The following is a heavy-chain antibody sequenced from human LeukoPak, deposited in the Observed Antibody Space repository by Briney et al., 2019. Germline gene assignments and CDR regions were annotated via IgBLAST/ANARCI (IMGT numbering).Heavy chain of an antibody. V-gene: IGHV4-39*07. Sequence: TSETLSLTCTVSGGSISSSSYYWGWIRQPPGKGLEWIGSIYYSGSTYYNPSLKSRVTISVDTSKNQFSLKLSSVTAADTAVYYCARDRNDIVVVVAATSAFDIWGQGTMVPSLQ. D-gene: IGHD2-15*01. J-gene: IGHJ3*02. CDR3: ARDRNDIVVVVAATSAFDI. CDR2: IYYSGST. CDR1: GGSISSSSYY.